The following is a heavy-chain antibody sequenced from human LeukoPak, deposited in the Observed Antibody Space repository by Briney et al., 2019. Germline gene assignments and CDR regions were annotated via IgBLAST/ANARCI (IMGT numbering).Heavy chain of an antibody. J-gene: IGHJ6*03. CDR2: ISSSSSYI. CDR1: GFTFSSYS. Sequence: PGGSLRLSCAASGFTFSSYSMNWVRQAPGKGLEWVSSISSSSSYIYYADSVKGRFTISRDNAKNSLYLQMNSLRAEDTAVYYCARDQLVGVRDYMDVGGKGTTVTVSS. V-gene: IGHV3-21*01. D-gene: IGHD1-26*01. CDR3: ARDQLVGVRDYMDV.